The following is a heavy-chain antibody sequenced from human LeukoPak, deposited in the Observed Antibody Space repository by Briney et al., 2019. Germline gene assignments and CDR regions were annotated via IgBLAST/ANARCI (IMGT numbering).Heavy chain of an antibody. D-gene: IGHD3-16*01. J-gene: IGHJ4*02. Sequence: GGSLRLSCVASGFTFGKYWMSWVRQAPGKGLEWVANINHDNTENNYLDSVKGRFTISRDNAQNSLYLQLNGLRVEDTAVYYCTRRLDDWGQGTLVTVSS. V-gene: IGHV3-7*01. CDR1: GFTFGKYW. CDR3: TRRLDD. CDR2: INHDNTEN.